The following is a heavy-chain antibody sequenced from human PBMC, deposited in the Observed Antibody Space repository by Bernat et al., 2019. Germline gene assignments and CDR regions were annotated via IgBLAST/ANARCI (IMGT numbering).Heavy chain of an antibody. Sequence: EVQLLESGGGLVQPGGSLRLSCAASGFTSNSYAMNWVRRAPGKGLEWVSYISSSSSYTNYADSVKGRFTISRDNAKNSLYLQMNSLRAEDTAVYYCASSVDFDYWGQGTLVTVSS. J-gene: IGHJ4*02. D-gene: IGHD5-12*01. V-gene: IGHV3-48*04. CDR2: ISSSSSYT. CDR3: ASSVDFDY. CDR1: GFTSNSYA.